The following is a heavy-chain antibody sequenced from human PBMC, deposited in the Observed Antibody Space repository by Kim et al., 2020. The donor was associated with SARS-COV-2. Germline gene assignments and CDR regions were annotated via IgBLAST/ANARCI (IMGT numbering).Heavy chain of an antibody. CDR2: IDPSDSYT. V-gene: IGHV5-10-1*01. J-gene: IGHJ5*02. Sequence: GESLKISCKGSGYSFTSYWISWVRQMPGKGLEWMGRIDPSDSYTNYSPSFQGHVTISADKSISTAYLQWSSLKASDTAMYYCARLTIFGVVTLGGFDPWGQGTLFTVSS. CDR3: ARLTIFGVVTLGGFDP. CDR1: GYSFTSYW. D-gene: IGHD3-3*01.